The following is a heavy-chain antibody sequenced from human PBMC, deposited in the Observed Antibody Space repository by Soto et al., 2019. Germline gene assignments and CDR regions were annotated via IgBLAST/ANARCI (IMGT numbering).Heavy chain of an antibody. CDR3: ARPAHSSSWLSFSY. D-gene: IGHD6-13*01. CDR1: GFSLSNARMG. J-gene: IGHJ4*02. CDR2: IFWNDET. Sequence: QVTLKESGPVLVKPTETLTLTCTVSGFSLSNARMGVSWIRQPPGKAQEWLAHIFWNDETSYSPSLRSRLTISKDTSKSQVVLTMTNMDPVDTATYYCARPAHSSSWLSFSYWGQGTLVTVSS. V-gene: IGHV2-26*01.